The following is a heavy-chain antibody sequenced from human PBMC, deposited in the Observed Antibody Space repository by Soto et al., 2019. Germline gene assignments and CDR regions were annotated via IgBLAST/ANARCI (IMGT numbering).Heavy chain of an antibody. CDR3: APLSVALIGPYVIHV. D-gene: IGHD2-8*01. Sequence: SETLSLTCSVSGYSVTSSDYYWAWIRQPPGKGLEWIGSMFYSGLTYYNPSLKSRVTLSGDTSKNQFSVKLNSVTAADTAVYYSAPLSVALIGPYVIHVWGHGTKVTVSS. J-gene: IGHJ6*02. V-gene: IGHV4-39*01. CDR1: GYSVTSSDYY. CDR2: MFYSGLT.